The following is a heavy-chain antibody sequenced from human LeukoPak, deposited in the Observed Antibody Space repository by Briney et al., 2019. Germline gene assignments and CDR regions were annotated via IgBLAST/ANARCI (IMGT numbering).Heavy chain of an antibody. Sequence: PSETLSLTCTVSGGSISSYYWSWIRQPPGKGLEWIGYIYYSGSTNYNPSLKSRVTISVDTSKNQFSLKLSSVTAADTAVYYCARAPYCSSTSCTSLDDAFDIWGQGTMVAVSS. D-gene: IGHD2-2*01. CDR1: GGSISSYY. CDR3: ARAPYCSSTSCTSLDDAFDI. CDR2: IYYSGST. V-gene: IGHV4-59*01. J-gene: IGHJ3*02.